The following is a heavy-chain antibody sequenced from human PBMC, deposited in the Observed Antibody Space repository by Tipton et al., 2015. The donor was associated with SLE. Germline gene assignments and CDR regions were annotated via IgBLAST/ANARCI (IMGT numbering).Heavy chain of an antibody. J-gene: IGHJ6*02. Sequence: SLRLSCAASGFTFSSYVMNWVRQAPGKGLEWVSAVSGSGGTTNYADSVKGRFTISRDNSKNSLYLQMNSLRAEDTAVYYCAREPSTRIALVYYGMDVWGQGTTVTVSS. CDR3: AREPSTRIALVYYGMDV. D-gene: IGHD6-13*01. CDR1: GFTFSSYV. V-gene: IGHV3-23*01. CDR2: VSGSGGTT.